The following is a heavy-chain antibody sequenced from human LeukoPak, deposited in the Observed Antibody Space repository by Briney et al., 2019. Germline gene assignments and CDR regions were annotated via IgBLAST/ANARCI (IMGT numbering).Heavy chain of an antibody. J-gene: IGHJ4*02. Sequence: GGSLRLSCTASGFTFTTYWMHWVRQAPGKGLVWVSLISPDGSSTSYADSVKGRFTISRDNARNTLDLQMDSLRVDDTAVYWCVRELGNTWPIDYWGQGTLVTVSS. CDR1: GFTFTTYW. CDR2: ISPDGSST. V-gene: IGHV3-74*01. CDR3: VRELGNTWPIDY.